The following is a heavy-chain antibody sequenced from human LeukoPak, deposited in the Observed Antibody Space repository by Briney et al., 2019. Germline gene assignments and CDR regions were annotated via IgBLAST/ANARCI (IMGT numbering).Heavy chain of an antibody. CDR1: GFTFSSYV. Sequence: GGSLRLSCVASGFTFSSYVMHWVRQAPGKGPEWVAVISYDGSNKYYADSAKGRFTISRDNSKNTLYLQMNTLRPEDTAVYYCARGEGYYDSGGFYYYFDYWGQGTLVTVSS. D-gene: IGHD3-22*01. V-gene: IGHV3-30-3*01. CDR3: ARGEGYYDSGGFYYYFDY. J-gene: IGHJ4*02. CDR2: ISYDGSNK.